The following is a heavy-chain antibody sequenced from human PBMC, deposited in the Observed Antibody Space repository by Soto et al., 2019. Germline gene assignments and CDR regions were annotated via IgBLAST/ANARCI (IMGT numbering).Heavy chain of an antibody. CDR1: GGSISSYY. V-gene: IGHV4-59*01. CDR3: ARDSVVSWFDP. D-gene: IGHD2-21*01. J-gene: IGHJ5*02. Sequence: SETLSLTCTVSGGSISSYYWSWIRQPPGKGLEWIGYIYYSGSTNYNPSLKSRVTISVDTSKNQFSLKLSSVTAADTAVYYCARDSVVSWFDPWGLGTLVTVSS. CDR2: IYYSGST.